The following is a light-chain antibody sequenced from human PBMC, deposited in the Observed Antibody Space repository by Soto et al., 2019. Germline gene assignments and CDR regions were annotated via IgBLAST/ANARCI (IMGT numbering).Light chain of an antibody. J-gene: IGKJ1*01. Sequence: EIVLTQSPATLSLSPGERATLSCRASQSVSSNFAWYQQKPGQAPRSLIYDASTRATGIPARFSGSGSGTDFTLTISSLEPEDFAVYYCQQYNNWPGTFGQGTKVEIK. CDR3: QQYNNWPGT. V-gene: IGKV3-15*01. CDR2: DAS. CDR1: QSVSSN.